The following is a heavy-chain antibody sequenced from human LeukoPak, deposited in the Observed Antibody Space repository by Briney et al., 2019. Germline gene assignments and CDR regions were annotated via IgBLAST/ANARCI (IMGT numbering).Heavy chain of an antibody. CDR2: ISGNGGYT. V-gene: IGHV3-23*01. CDR3: AELGITMIGGV. Sequence: GSLRLSCAASGFTFSSYAMSWVRQAPGKGLEWVSAISGNGGYTYYADSVKGRFTISRDNAKNSLYLQMNSLRAEDTAVYYCAELGITMIGGVWGKGTTVTISS. CDR1: GFTFSSYA. J-gene: IGHJ6*04. D-gene: IGHD3-10*02.